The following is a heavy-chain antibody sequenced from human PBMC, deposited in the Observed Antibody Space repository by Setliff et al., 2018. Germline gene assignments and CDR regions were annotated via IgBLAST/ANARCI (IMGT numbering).Heavy chain of an antibody. D-gene: IGHD4-17*01. CDR2: IKKQDGSEK. CDR1: GFTFSSYW. J-gene: IGHJ3*02. V-gene: IGHV3-7*01. Sequence: PGGSLRLSCAASGFTFSSYWMSWVRQAPGKGLEWVANIKKQDGSEKYYADSVKGRFTISRDNSKNTLYLQMNSLRVEDTAVYYCARDSPTVVTHLRVFDIWGQGTRVTVSS. CDR3: ARDSPTVVTHLRVFDI.